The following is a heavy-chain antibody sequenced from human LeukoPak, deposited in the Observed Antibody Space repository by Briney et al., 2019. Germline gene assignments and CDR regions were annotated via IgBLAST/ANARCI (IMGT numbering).Heavy chain of an antibody. D-gene: IGHD3-22*01. Sequence: SVKVSCKXSGGTFSSYAISWVRQAPGQGLEWMGGIIPIFGTANYAQKFQGRVTITTDESTSTAYMELSSLRSEDTAVYYCARGGYDSSGYYRHFDYWGQGTLVTVSS. CDR3: ARGGYDSSGYYRHFDY. V-gene: IGHV1-69*05. CDR1: GGTFSSYA. J-gene: IGHJ4*02. CDR2: IIPIFGTA.